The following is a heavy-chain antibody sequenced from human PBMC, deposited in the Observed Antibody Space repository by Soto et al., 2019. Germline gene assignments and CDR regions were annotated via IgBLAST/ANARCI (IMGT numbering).Heavy chain of an antibody. V-gene: IGHV3-48*01. CDR2: ISSSSSTI. Sequence: GGSLRLSCAASGFTFSSYSMNWVRQAPGKGLEWVSYISSSSSTIYYADSVKGRFTIPRDNAKNSLYLQMNSLRAEDTAVYYCARDGVVVPAAPYYYYYYYMDVWGKGTTVTVSS. D-gene: IGHD2-2*01. CDR1: GFTFSSYS. J-gene: IGHJ6*03. CDR3: ARDGVVVPAAPYYYYYYYMDV.